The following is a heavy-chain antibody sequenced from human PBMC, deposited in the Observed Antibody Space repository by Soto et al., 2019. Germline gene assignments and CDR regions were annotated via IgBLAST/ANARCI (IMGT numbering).Heavy chain of an antibody. CDR1: GFTFSSYA. CDR2: ISGSGGST. CDR3: AKDLRFGELSRSYVDY. D-gene: IGHD3-10*01. J-gene: IGHJ4*02. Sequence: EVQLLESGGGLVQPGGSLRLSCAASGFTFSSYAMSWVRQAPGKGLEWVSAISGSGGSTYYADSVKGRFTISRDNSKNTLYLQMSSRRAEDTAVYSCAKDLRFGELSRSYVDYWGQGDLVIVSS. V-gene: IGHV3-23*01.